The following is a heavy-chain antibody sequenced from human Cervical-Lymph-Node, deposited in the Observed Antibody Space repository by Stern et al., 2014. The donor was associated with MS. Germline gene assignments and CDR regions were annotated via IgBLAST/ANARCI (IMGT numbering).Heavy chain of an antibody. CDR2: INSRSDYT. CDR1: GLTFSDYS. J-gene: IGHJ6*02. CDR3: ARHHRPSRRSSTYYYYAMDV. Sequence: EVQLVESGGGLVKPGGSLRLSCAASGLTFSDYSMNWVRQSPGKGLEWVSSINSRSDYTYYADSVKGRLTISRDNGKNSLYLQMNSLRAEDTAVYYCARHHRPSRRSSTYYYYAMDVWGQGTTVTVSS. D-gene: IGHD3-10*01. V-gene: IGHV3-21*01.